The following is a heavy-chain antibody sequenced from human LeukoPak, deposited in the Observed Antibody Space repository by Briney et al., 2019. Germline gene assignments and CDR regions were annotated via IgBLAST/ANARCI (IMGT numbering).Heavy chain of an antibody. V-gene: IGHV4-30-4*01. Sequence: SQTLSLTCTVSGASISSGDYHWNWIRQPPGKGLEWIGFIHDSGSTYYNPSLKSRVSISRDMSKNQLSLMLSSVTAADTAVYYCAREPLNYYDSSGYPGWDAFDIWGQGTMVTVSS. CDR2: IHDSGST. CDR1: GASISSGDYH. D-gene: IGHD3-22*01. CDR3: AREPLNYYDSSGYPGWDAFDI. J-gene: IGHJ3*02.